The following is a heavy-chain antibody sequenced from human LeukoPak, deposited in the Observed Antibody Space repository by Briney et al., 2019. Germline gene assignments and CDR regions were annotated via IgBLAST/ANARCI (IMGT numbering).Heavy chain of an antibody. D-gene: IGHD6-19*01. CDR1: GGSIRSYY. Sequence: SETLSLTCTVSGGSIRSYYWSWIRQPPGKGLEWIGYIHSSGSTKYNPSLKSRVTISVDTSKNQFSLKLSSVTAADRAVYYCARWYSSGWAFDYWGQGTLVTVSS. J-gene: IGHJ4*02. CDR2: IHSSGST. V-gene: IGHV4-59*08. CDR3: ARWYSSGWAFDY.